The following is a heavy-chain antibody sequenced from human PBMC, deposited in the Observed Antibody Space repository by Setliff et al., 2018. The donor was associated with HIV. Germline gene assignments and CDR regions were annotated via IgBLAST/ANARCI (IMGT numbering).Heavy chain of an antibody. J-gene: IGHJ5*02. V-gene: IGHV3-23*01. CDR1: GFTFSTYA. Sequence: GGSLRLSCATSGFTFSTYAMNWVRQTPGKGLEWVSVIGGSGVSTYYAESVKGRFIISRDNSKNTLYLEMNSLRVEDTAVYYWVRTIGNWGPGNHWGQGTLVTVSS. CDR2: IGGSGVST. D-gene: IGHD3-10*01. CDR3: VRTIGNWGPGNH.